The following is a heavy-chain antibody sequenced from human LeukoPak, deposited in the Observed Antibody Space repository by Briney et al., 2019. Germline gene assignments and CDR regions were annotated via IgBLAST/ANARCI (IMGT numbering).Heavy chain of an antibody. CDR2: IYHSGST. Sequence: PSETLSLTCAVSGGSISSGGYSWTWIRQPPGKGLEWIGYIYHSGSTYYNPSLKSRVTISVDRSKNQFSLKRSSVTAADTAVYYCARGGEDILVVPGAMSWFEPWGQGALVTASS. CDR1: GGSISSGGYS. D-gene: IGHD2-2*01. J-gene: IGHJ5*02. CDR3: ARGGEDILVVPGAMSWFEP. V-gene: IGHV4-30-2*01.